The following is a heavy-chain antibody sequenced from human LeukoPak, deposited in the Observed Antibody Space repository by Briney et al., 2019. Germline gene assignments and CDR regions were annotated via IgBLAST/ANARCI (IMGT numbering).Heavy chain of an antibody. Sequence: GGSLRLSCAASGFTFSSYSMNWVRQAPGKGLEWVSYISSSSSTIYYADSVKGRFTISRDNAKNSLYLQMNSLRAEDTAVYYCARSRRPQQGCPVYWGQGTLVTVSS. CDR1: GFTFSSYS. V-gene: IGHV3-48*01. J-gene: IGHJ4*02. CDR2: ISSSSSTI. CDR3: ARSRRPQQGCPVY. D-gene: IGHD6-13*01.